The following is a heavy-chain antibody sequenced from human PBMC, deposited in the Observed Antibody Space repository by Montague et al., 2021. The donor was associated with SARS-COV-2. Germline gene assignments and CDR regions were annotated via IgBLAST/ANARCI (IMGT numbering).Heavy chain of an antibody. V-gene: IGHV4-39*07. CDR2: IYYSGST. CDR1: GASISSSSYY. J-gene: IGHJ4*02. D-gene: IGHD3-3*01. Sequence: SETLSLTCTVSGASISSSSYYWGWIRQPPGKGLEWIGSIYYSGSTNYNPSLKSRVTISVDTSKNQFSLKLSSVTAADTAVYYCARGSSFVTIFGVVITDPLFDYWGQGTPVTVSS. CDR3: ARGSSFVTIFGVVITDPLFDY.